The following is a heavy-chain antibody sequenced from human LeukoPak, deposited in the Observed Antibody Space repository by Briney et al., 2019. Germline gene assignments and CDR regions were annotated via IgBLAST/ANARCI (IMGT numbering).Heavy chain of an antibody. D-gene: IGHD1-7*01. CDR1: GFTFSSYG. J-gene: IGHJ4*02. Sequence: GGSLRLSCAASGFTFSSYGMHWVRQAPGKGLEWVAVISYDGSNKYYADSVKGRFTISRDNSKNTLYLQMNSLRAEDTAVYYCARESLELRYFDYWGQGTLVTVSS. CDR3: ARESLELRYFDY. CDR2: ISYDGSNK. V-gene: IGHV3-30*03.